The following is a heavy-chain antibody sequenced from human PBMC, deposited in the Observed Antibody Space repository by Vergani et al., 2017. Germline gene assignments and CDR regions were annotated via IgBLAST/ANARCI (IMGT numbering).Heavy chain of an antibody. CDR2: IRSDGSNT. CDR1: GFTFSNYG. D-gene: IGHD6-19*01. CDR3: ARDTVTGIRYLDY. Sequence: QVQLVESGGGVVQPGGSLRLSCGASGFTFSNYGMHWVRQAPGQGLDWVTFIRSDGSNTYYADSVKGRFTISRDNSKNTLFLQMNSLIPEDTAVYYCARDTVTGIRYLDYWGQGTLVTVSS. V-gene: IGHV3-30*02. J-gene: IGHJ4*02.